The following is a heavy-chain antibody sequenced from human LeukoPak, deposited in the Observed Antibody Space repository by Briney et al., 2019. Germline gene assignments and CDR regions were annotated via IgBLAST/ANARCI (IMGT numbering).Heavy chain of an antibody. CDR3: ARDTHYYGSGSPAFDI. CDR2: ISFSSATI. D-gene: IGHD3-10*01. Sequence: GGSLRLSCEASGFTFSSYSMNWVRQAPGKGLEWVSYISFSSATIHYADSVRGRFTISRDNAKNSLYLQMNSLRAEDTALYYCARDTHYYGSGSPAFDIWGQGTMVTVSS. CDR1: GFTFSSYS. V-gene: IGHV3-48*01. J-gene: IGHJ3*02.